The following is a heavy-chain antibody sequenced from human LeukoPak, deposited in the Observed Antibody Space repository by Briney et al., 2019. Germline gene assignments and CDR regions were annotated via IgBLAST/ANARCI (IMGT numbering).Heavy chain of an antibody. CDR1: GGTFSSYA. J-gene: IGHJ6*03. CDR2: IIPIFGTA. V-gene: IGHV1-69*05. CDR3: ARDDPQRPTGYYYYYMDV. D-gene: IGHD1-1*01. Sequence: ASVKVSCKASGGTFSSYAISWVRQAPGQGLEWMGGIIPIFGTANYAQKFQGRVTVTTDESTSTAYMELSSLRSEDTAVYYCARDDPQRPTGYYYYYMDVWGKGTTVTVSS.